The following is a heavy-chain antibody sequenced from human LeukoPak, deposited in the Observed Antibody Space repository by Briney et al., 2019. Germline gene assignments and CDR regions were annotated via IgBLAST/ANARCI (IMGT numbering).Heavy chain of an antibody. Sequence: SETLSLTCTVSGGSISSYYWSWIRQPPGKGLEWIGYIYYSGSTNYNPSLKSRVTISVDTSKNQFSPKLSSVTAADTAVYYCARAAYYYDSSGYLYWYFDLWGRGTLVTVSS. D-gene: IGHD3-22*01. CDR1: GGSISSYY. CDR2: IYYSGST. CDR3: ARAAYYYDSSGYLYWYFDL. J-gene: IGHJ2*01. V-gene: IGHV4-59*01.